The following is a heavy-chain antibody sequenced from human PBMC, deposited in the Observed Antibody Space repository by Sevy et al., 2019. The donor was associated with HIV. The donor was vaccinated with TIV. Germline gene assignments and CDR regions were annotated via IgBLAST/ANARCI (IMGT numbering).Heavy chain of an antibody. V-gene: IGHV3-64D*06. CDR2: LRSNGDST. D-gene: IGHD2-2*01. CDR3: LRDLLRPVVVPAASFDY. J-gene: IGHJ4*02. CDR1: GFTFNYYG. Sequence: GGSLRLSCSASGFTFNYYGMYWVRQAPGKGLQYVSGLRSNGDSTNYGDSVKGRFTISRDNSKNTLYLQMSSLRAEDRAVYYCLRDLLRPVVVPAASFDYWGQGTLVTVSS.